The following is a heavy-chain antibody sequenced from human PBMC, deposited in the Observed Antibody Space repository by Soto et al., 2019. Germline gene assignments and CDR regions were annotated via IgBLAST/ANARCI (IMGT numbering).Heavy chain of an antibody. V-gene: IGHV4-59*01. D-gene: IGHD6-13*01. CDR1: GGSISSYY. Sequence: SETLSLTCTVSGGSISSYYWSWIRQPPGKGLEWIGYIYYSGSTNYNPSLKSRVTISVDTSKNQFSLKLSSVTAADTAVYYCARVGTAAGVYYYYGMDVWGQGTTVTVSS. CDR2: IYYSGST. CDR3: ARVGTAAGVYYYYGMDV. J-gene: IGHJ6*02.